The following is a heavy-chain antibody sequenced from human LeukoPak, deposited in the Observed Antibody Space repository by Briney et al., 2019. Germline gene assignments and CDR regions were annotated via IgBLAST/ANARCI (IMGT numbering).Heavy chain of an antibody. J-gene: IGHJ6*02. V-gene: IGHV3-30*18. D-gene: IGHD5-18*01. CDR1: GFTFSSYG. CDR2: ISYDGSNK. CDR3: AKGSQYSYGPHNYYYYGMDV. Sequence: GRSLRLSCAASGFTFSSYGMHWVRQAPGKGLERVAVISYDGSNKYYADSVKGRFTISRDNSKNTLYLQMNSLRAEDTAVYYCAKGSQYSYGPHNYYYYGMDVWGQGTTVTVSS.